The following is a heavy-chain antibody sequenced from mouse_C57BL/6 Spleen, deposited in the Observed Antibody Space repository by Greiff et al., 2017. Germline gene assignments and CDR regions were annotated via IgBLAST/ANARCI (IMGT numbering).Heavy chain of an antibody. V-gene: IGHV1-61*01. CDR3: ARDYDGSLYFDG. Sequence: QVQLQQPGAELVRPGSSVKLSCKASGYTFTSYWMDWVKQRPGQGLEWIGNIYPSDSETHYNQKFKDKATLTVDKSSSTAYMQLSSLTSEDSAVXYCARDYDGSLYFDGWGTGTTLTVSS. CDR2: IYPSDSET. D-gene: IGHD1-1*01. J-gene: IGHJ2*01. CDR1: GYTFTSYW.